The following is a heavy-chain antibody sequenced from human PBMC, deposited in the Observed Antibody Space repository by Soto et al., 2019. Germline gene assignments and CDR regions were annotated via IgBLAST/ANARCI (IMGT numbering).Heavy chain of an antibody. D-gene: IGHD3-10*01. CDR3: AKALVRGLDY. V-gene: IGHV3-23*01. J-gene: IGHJ4*02. Sequence: GGSLRLSCAASGFNFSSYAMSWVRQAPGKGLEWVSSITGRGSSIYYADSVKGRFTISKDHSSNTLYLQMDALRAEDSAVYYCAKALVRGLDYWGQGTLVTVSS. CDR1: GFNFSSYA. CDR2: ITGRGSSI.